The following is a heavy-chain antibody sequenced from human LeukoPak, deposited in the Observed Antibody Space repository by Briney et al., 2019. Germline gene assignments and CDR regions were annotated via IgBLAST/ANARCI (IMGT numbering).Heavy chain of an antibody. CDR3: AKDHWGGQLVPFDY. Sequence: GGSLRLSCAASGFTFSSYGMHWVRQAPGKGLEWVAFIRYDGSNKYYADSVKGRFTISGDNSKNTLYLQMNSLRAEDTAVYYCAKDHWGGQLVPFDYWGQGTLVTVSS. CDR2: IRYDGSNK. CDR1: GFTFSSYG. V-gene: IGHV3-30*02. J-gene: IGHJ4*02. D-gene: IGHD6-13*01.